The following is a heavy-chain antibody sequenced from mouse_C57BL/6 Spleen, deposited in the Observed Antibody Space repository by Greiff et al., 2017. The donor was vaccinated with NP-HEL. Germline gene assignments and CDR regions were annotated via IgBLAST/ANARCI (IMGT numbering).Heavy chain of an antibody. CDR3: AFGRYAMDY. CDR2: INPNNGGT. V-gene: IGHV1-26*01. CDR1: GYTFTDYY. Sequence: VQLQQSGPELVKPGASVKISCKASGYTFTDYYMNWVKQSHGKSLEWIGDINPNNGGTSYNQKFKGKATLTVDKSSSTAYMELRSLTSEDSAVYYCAFGRYAMDYWGQGTSVTVSS. J-gene: IGHJ4*01.